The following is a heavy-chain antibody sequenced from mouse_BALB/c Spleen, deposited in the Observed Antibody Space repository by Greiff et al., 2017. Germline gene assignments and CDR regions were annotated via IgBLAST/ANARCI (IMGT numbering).Heavy chain of an antibody. Sequence: VQLKESGPGLVAPSQSLSITCTVSGFSLTSYDISWIRQPPGKGLEWLGVIWTGGGTNYNSAFMSRLSISKDNSKSQVFLKMNSLQTDDTAIYYCVREGTGRALYAMDYWGQGTSVTVSS. CDR3: VREGTGRALYAMDY. CDR1: GFSLTSYD. J-gene: IGHJ4*01. V-gene: IGHV2-9-2*01. CDR2: IWTGGGT. D-gene: IGHD4-1*01.